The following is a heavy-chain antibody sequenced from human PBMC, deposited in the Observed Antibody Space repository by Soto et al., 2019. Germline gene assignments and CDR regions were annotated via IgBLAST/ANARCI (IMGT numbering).Heavy chain of an antibody. Sequence: GGSLRLSCAASGFTFSNAWMNWVRQAPGKGLEWVGRIKSKTDGGTTDYASPVKGRFTISRDDSKNTLYLQMNSLKTEDTAVYYCTTDLSTMIVVVITHQIWGQGTMVTVSS. CDR2: IKSKTDGGTT. V-gene: IGHV3-15*07. CDR3: TTDLSTMIVVVITHQI. J-gene: IGHJ3*02. CDR1: GFTFSNAW. D-gene: IGHD3-22*01.